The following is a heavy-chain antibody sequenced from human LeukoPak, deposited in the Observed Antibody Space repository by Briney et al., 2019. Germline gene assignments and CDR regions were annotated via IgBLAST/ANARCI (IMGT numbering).Heavy chain of an antibody. CDR1: GGSFSGYY. Sequence: KPSETLSLTCAVYGGSFSGYYWSWIRQPPGKGLEWIGEINHSGSTNYNPSLKSRVTISVDTSKNQFSLKLSSVTAADTAVYYCARLLVGATWVDYWGQGTLVTVSS. D-gene: IGHD1-26*01. J-gene: IGHJ4*02. V-gene: IGHV4-34*01. CDR3: ARLLVGATWVDY. CDR2: INHSGST.